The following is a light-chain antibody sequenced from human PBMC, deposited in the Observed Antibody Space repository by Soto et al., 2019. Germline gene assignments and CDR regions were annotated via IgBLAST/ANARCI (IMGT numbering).Light chain of an antibody. V-gene: IGKV1-5*01. J-gene: IGKJ4*01. CDR1: QNIRTW. CDR3: QQLNSYPPFT. Sequence: DIQMTQSPSTLSASVGDRVTITCRASQNIRTWLAWYQQKPRKAPNLLIYAASTLQSGVPSRFSGSGSGTEFTLTISSLQPEDFATYYCQQLNSYPPFTFGGGTKVDI. CDR2: AAS.